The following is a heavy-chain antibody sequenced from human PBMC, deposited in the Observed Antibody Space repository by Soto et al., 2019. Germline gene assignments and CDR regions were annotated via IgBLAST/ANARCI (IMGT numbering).Heavy chain of an antibody. CDR1: GGTFSSYA. CDR2: IIAIFGTA. D-gene: IGHD2-2*01. V-gene: IGHV1-69*13. Sequence: SVKVSCKASGGTFSSYAISCVRQAPGQGLEWMGGIIAIFGTANYAQKFQGRVTITADESTSTAYMELSSLRSEDTAVYYCARAERPDDIVVVPAALREGNYYYYGMDVWGQGTTVTVS. CDR3: ARAERPDDIVVVPAALREGNYYYYGMDV. J-gene: IGHJ6*02.